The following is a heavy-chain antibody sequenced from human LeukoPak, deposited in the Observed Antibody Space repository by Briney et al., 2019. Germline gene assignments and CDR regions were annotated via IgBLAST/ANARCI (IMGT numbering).Heavy chain of an antibody. V-gene: IGHV1-46*01. J-gene: IGHJ4*02. Sequence: ASVRVSCKASGYMFTSYYIHWVRQAPGQGLEWMGIINPNEGSATFAQKFQGRITMTRDTSTSTVYLNLFSLRSEDTAVYYCARVMGAGDYWGQGTLVTVSS. CDR3: ARVMGAGDY. CDR2: INPNEGSA. D-gene: IGHD1-26*01. CDR1: GYMFTSYY.